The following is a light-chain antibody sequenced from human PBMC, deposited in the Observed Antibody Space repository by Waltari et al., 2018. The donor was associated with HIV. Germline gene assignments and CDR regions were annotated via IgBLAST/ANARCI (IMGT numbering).Light chain of an antibody. CDR1: ALSKQF. V-gene: IGLV3-25*03. J-gene: IGLJ2*01. Sequence: SSELTQAPSVSVSPGQTARITCSGDALSKQFAYWYQRKPGQAPVLVMYKDTERPSGIPERFSGSSSGTTVTLTISGVQAEDETDYYCQSADSSGTYVIFGGGTKLTVL. CDR3: QSADSSGTYVI. CDR2: KDT.